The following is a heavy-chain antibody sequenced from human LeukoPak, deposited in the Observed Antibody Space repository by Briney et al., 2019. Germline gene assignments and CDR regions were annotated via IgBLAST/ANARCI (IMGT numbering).Heavy chain of an antibody. V-gene: IGHV1-2*02. CDR3: ARETAHYYDSSGYENWFDP. J-gene: IGHJ5*02. CDR2: INPNSGGT. D-gene: IGHD3-22*01. CDR1: GYTFTGYY. Sequence: ASVKVSCKASGYTFTGYYMHWVRQAPGQGLEWMGWINPNSGGTNYAQKFQGRVTMTRDTSISTAYMELSRLRSDDTAVYYCARETAHYYDSSGYENWFDPWGRGTLVTVSS.